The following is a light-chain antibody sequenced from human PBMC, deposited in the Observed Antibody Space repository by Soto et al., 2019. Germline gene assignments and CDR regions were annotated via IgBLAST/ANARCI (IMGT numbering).Light chain of an antibody. Sequence: QSALTQPASVSGSPGQSITISCTGTSSDVGAYNYVSWYQQHPGKAPKLMIYDVSNRPSGVSNRFSGSKSGNTASLTISGRQAEDEADYYCGSYTRSSTVIFGGGTKVTVL. CDR3: GSYTRSSTVI. V-gene: IGLV2-14*01. CDR1: SSDVGAYNY. J-gene: IGLJ2*01. CDR2: DVS.